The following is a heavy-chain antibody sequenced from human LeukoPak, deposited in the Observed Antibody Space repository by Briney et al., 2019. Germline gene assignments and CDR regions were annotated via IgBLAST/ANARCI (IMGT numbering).Heavy chain of an antibody. J-gene: IGHJ6*02. D-gene: IGHD6-13*01. V-gene: IGHV3-33*01. CDR2: IWYDGSNK. CDR3: ARGEVAAPPDYYYGMDV. Sequence: GGSLRLSCAASGFTFSSYGMHWVRQAPGKGLEWVAVIWYDGSNKYYADSVKGRFTISRDNSKNTLYLQMNSLRAEDTAVCYCARGEVAAPPDYYYGMDVWGQGTTVTVSS. CDR1: GFTFSSYG.